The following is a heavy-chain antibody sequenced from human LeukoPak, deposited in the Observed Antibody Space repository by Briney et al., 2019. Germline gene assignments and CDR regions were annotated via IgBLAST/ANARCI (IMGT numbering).Heavy chain of an antibody. J-gene: IGHJ4*02. CDR3: ARGTVSGETYYFDY. Sequence: SETLSLACTVSGGSISSYYWSWIRQPAGKGLEWIGRIYTSGSTNYNPSLKSRVTMSVDTSKNQFSLKLSSVTAADTAVYYCARGTVSGETYYFDYWGQGTLVTVSS. CDR1: GGSISSYY. CDR2: IYTSGST. V-gene: IGHV4-4*07. D-gene: IGHD2-15*01.